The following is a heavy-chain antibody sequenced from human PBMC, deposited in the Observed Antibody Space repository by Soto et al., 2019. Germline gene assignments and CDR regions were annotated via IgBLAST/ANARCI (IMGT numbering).Heavy chain of an antibody. V-gene: IGHV1-69*13. Sequence: SVKVSCKASGGTFSSYAISWVRQAPGQGLEWMGGIIPIFGTANYAQKFQGRVTITADESTSTAYMELSSLRSEDTAVYYCAEAARTKYYFDYWGQGTLVTVSS. CDR1: GGTFSSYA. D-gene: IGHD6-6*01. CDR2: IIPIFGTA. CDR3: AEAARTKYYFDY. J-gene: IGHJ4*02.